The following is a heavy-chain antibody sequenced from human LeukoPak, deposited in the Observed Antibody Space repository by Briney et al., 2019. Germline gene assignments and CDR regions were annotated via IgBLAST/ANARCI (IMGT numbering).Heavy chain of an antibody. CDR1: GGTFSSYT. CDR3: ARGRYYDSSVYFDY. Sequence: SVKVSCKASGGTFSSYTISWVRQAPGQGLEWMGRIIPIFGTANYAQKFQGRVTITTDESTSTAYMELSSLRSEDTAVYYCARGRYYDSSVYFDYWGQGTLVTVSS. D-gene: IGHD3-22*01. CDR2: IIPIFGTA. V-gene: IGHV1-69*05. J-gene: IGHJ4*02.